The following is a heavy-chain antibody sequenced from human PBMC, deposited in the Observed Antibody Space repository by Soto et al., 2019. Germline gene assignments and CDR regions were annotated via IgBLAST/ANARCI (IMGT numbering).Heavy chain of an antibody. Sequence: KASESLSLTCAVYGGSFGGHYSSWSRQPPGKGLEWMGEFKHIGSTNYNPSLKSRVTISVDTSKNRFSLKLSTVTAAVTAVYYCARVSYSSSWYRVNRGTLPAYYYGIDVWGQGTTVTVSS. CDR2: FKHIGST. D-gene: IGHD6-13*01. CDR1: GGSFGGHY. CDR3: ARVSYSSSWYRVNRGTLPAYYYGIDV. J-gene: IGHJ6*02. V-gene: IGHV4-34*01.